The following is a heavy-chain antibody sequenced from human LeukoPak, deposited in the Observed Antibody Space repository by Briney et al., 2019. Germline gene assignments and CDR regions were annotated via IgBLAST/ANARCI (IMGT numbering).Heavy chain of an antibody. CDR2: IRYDGSNK. CDR1: GFTFSNYG. CDR3: AKDIGPIALDAFDI. Sequence: GGSLRLSCAASGFTFSNYGIHWVRQAPGKGLEWVAFIRYDGSNKYYADSVKGRFTISRDNSKNTLYLQMNSLRAEDTAVFYCAKDIGPIALDAFDIWGQGTMVTVSS. D-gene: IGHD6-13*01. V-gene: IGHV3-30*02. J-gene: IGHJ3*02.